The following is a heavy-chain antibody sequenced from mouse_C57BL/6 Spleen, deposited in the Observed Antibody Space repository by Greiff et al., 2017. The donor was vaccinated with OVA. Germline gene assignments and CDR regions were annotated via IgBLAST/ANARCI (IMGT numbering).Heavy chain of an antibody. V-gene: IGHV1-69*01. Sequence: QVQLQQPGAELVMPGASVKLSCKASGYTFPSYWMHWVKQRPGQGLEWIGEIDPSDSYTNYNQKFKGKSTLTVDKSSSTAYMQLSSLTSEDAAVYYCARRDYGLYYFDYWGQGTTLTVSS. D-gene: IGHD1-1*01. J-gene: IGHJ2*01. CDR3: ARRDYGLYYFDY. CDR1: GYTFPSYW. CDR2: IDPSDSYT.